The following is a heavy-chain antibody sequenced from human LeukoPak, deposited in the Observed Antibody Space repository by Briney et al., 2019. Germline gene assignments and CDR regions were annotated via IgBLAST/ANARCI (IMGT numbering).Heavy chain of an antibody. D-gene: IGHD6-13*01. CDR3: VTGGSSWNEY. CDR2: IYYSGST. J-gene: IGHJ4*02. V-gene: IGHV4-39*07. Sequence: PSETLSLTCTVSGGSISTSNYYWGWIRQPPGKGLEWIGSIYYSGSTYYNPSLESRLTMSLDKSKNQFSLNLYSVTAADTAVYFCVTGGSSWNEYWGQGTLVTVSS. CDR1: GGSISTSNYY.